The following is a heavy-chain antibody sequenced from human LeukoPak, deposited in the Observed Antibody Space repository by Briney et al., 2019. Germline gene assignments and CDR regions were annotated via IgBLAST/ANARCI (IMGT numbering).Heavy chain of an antibody. V-gene: IGHV1-18*01. CDR2: ISAYNGNT. CDR3: ARVHAYCGTSTTSCLDY. D-gene: IGHD1-7*01. Sequence: ASVKVSCKASGYTFTNYGISWVRQAPGQGLEWMGWISAYNGNTNYAQKLQGRVTMTTDTSTSTAYMELRSLRSDDTAVYYCARVHAYCGTSTTSCLDYWGQGTLVTVSS. J-gene: IGHJ4*02. CDR1: GYTFTNYG.